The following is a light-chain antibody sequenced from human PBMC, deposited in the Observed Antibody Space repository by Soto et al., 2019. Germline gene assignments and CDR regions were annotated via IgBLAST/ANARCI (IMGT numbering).Light chain of an antibody. CDR2: KDR. CDR1: VLAKKY. Sequence: SYELTQPSSVSVSPGQTARITCSGEVLAKKYVRWFQQKPGQAPVLLIYKDRERPSGVPARFSGSSSGTTVTLTISGAHVEDEADYYCYAAADNILVFGGGTQLTVL. CDR3: YAAADNILV. V-gene: IGLV3-27*01. J-gene: IGLJ3*02.